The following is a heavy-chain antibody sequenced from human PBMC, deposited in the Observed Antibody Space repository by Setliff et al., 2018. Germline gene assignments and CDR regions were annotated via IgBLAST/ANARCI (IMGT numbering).Heavy chain of an antibody. CDR1: GFTFSSYA. J-gene: IGHJ4*01. D-gene: IGHD4-4*01. Sequence: GGSLRLSCAASGFTFSSYAMHWVRQAPGRGLEYVSAINSNGGTTYYADSVKGRFTVSRDNSKNTLYLQMGSLRAEDMAVYYCATSTITTYYFDYWGHGTLVTVSS. V-gene: IGHV3-64*02. CDR3: ATSTITTYYFDY. CDR2: INSNGGTT.